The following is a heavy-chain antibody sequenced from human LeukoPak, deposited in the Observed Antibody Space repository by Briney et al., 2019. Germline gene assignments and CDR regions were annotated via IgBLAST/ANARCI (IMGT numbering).Heavy chain of an antibody. D-gene: IGHD3-22*01. Sequence: ASVKVSCKASGYTFTGYHMHWVRQAPGQGLEWMGRINPNSGGTNYAQKFQGRVTMTRDTSISTAYMELSRLRSDDTAVYYCARGQTGYYYDSSGYYWDWGQGTRVTVSS. J-gene: IGHJ4*02. CDR1: GYTFTGYH. CDR2: INPNSGGT. V-gene: IGHV1-2*06. CDR3: ARGQTGYYYDSSGYYWD.